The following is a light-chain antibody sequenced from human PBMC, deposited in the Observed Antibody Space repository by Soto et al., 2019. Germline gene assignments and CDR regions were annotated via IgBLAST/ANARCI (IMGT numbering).Light chain of an antibody. V-gene: IGKV3-11*01. Sequence: TVLTQSPATLSLSPGERATPSCKASQSIGNSLRWFQQKPGQPPRLLIDDAFNRATGIPARFTGSGSGSDFTLTISSLEPEDFGVYYCRQRYNWPLTFGGGTKVEIK. CDR2: DAF. J-gene: IGKJ4*01. CDR1: QSIGNS. CDR3: RQRYNWPLT.